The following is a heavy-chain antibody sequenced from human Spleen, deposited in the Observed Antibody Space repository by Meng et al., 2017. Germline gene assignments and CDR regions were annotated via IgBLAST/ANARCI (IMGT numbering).Heavy chain of an antibody. CDR3: ASDIPATAAAFDI. Sequence: GGSLRLSCAASGFTFSNYWMSWVRQAPGKGLEWVANIKNDGSEKNYVDSVKGRFTISRDNAKNSLFLQMNSLRAEETAVYYCASDIPATAAAFDIWGQGTMVTVSS. CDR1: GFTFSNYW. V-gene: IGHV3-7*01. J-gene: IGHJ3*02. D-gene: IGHD2-2*02. CDR2: IKNDGSEK.